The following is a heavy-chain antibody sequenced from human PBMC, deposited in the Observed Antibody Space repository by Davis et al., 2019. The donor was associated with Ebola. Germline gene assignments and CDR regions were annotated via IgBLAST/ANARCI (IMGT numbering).Heavy chain of an antibody. Sequence: MPGGSLRLSCTVSGGPISSYYWSWIRQPPGKGLEWIGYIYYSGSTNYNPSLKSRVTISVDTSKNQFSLKLSSVTAADTAVYYCARVIAVAGNIYYYGMDVWGQGTTVTVSS. J-gene: IGHJ6*02. V-gene: IGHV4-59*01. CDR3: ARVIAVAGNIYYYGMDV. CDR2: IYYSGST. CDR1: GGPISSYY. D-gene: IGHD6-19*01.